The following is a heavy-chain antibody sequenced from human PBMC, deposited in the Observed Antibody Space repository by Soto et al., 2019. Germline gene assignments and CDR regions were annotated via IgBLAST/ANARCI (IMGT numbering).Heavy chain of an antibody. CDR2: IYYSGST. CDR1: GGSISSGGYY. J-gene: IGHJ6*03. V-gene: IGHV4-31*03. CDR3: ARGLKMVYAQYYYYYYMDV. D-gene: IGHD2-8*01. Sequence: PSETLSLTCTVSGGSISSGGYYWSWIRQHPGKGLEWIGYIYYSGSTYYNPSLKSRVTISVDTSKNQFSLKLSSVTAADTAVYYCARGLKMVYAQYYYYYYMDVWGKGTTVTVSS.